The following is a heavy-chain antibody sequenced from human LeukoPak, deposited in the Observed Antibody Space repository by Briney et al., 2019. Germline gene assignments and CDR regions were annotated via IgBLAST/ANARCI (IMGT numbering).Heavy chain of an antibody. CDR3: AKDGYGRSDY. V-gene: IGHV3-23*01. D-gene: IGHD5-18*01. CDR1: GFIFHNYI. Sequence: GGSLRLSCAASGFIFHNYIMNWVRRAPGEGLEWISGIRGGGDDTYYADSIKGRFTISRDNSKSTVYLQMNSLTAEDTAIYYCAKDGYGRSDYWGQGTLVTVSS. J-gene: IGHJ4*02. CDR2: IRGGGDDT.